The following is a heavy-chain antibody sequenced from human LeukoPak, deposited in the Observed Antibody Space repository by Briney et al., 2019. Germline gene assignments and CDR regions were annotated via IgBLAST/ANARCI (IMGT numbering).Heavy chain of an antibody. D-gene: IGHD4-17*01. J-gene: IGHJ4*02. CDR2: IHTSGST. Sequence: SETLSLTCTVSGGSISSFYWSWIRQSAGKGLEWIGRIHTSGSTNYNPSLQSRLTMSLDTSENKFSLKLTSVTAADTAVYYCARDHRSGMTTVSTGFDYWGQGTLVTVSP. CDR1: GGSISSFY. V-gene: IGHV4-4*07. CDR3: ARDHRSGMTTVSTGFDY.